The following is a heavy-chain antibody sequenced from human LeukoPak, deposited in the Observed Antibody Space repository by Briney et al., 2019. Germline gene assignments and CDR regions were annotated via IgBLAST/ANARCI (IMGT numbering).Heavy chain of an antibody. CDR2: IYYSGST. Sequence: SETLSLTCTVSGGSISSGGYYWSWIRQHPGKGLEWIGYIYYSGSTYYNPSLKSRVTISVDTSKNQFSLKLSSVTAADTAVYYCARDLAARQGRFDPWGQGTLVTVSS. V-gene: IGHV4-31*03. CDR1: GGSISSGGYY. CDR3: ARDLAARQGRFDP. D-gene: IGHD6-6*01. J-gene: IGHJ5*02.